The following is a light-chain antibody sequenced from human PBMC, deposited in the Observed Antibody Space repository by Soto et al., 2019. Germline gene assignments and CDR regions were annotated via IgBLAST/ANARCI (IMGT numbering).Light chain of an antibody. Sequence: EIVLTQSPGTLSLSPGERATLSCRAIQSVSNIYLGWFQQKPGQAPRVLIYGISNRATGIPARFSGSGSGTDFTLTISRLEPEDFAVYYCQQYGNMPITFGQGTRLEIK. J-gene: IGKJ5*01. CDR1: QSVSNIY. V-gene: IGKV3-20*01. CDR2: GIS. CDR3: QQYGNMPIT.